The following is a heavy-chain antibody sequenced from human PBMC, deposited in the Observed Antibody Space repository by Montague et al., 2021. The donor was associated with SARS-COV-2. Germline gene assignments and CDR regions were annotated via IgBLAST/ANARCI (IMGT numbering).Heavy chain of an antibody. D-gene: IGHD1-26*01. CDR2: IYYSGST. Sequence: SETLSLTCTVSGGSTSSYYWSWIRQPPGKGLEWIGYIYYSGSTNXXPSLKSRVTILVDMSKNQFSLKLSSVTAADTAVYYCARGMGGSYLYYFDYWGQGTLVTVSS. V-gene: IGHV4-59*01. CDR1: GGSTSSYY. CDR3: ARGMGGSYLYYFDY. J-gene: IGHJ4*02.